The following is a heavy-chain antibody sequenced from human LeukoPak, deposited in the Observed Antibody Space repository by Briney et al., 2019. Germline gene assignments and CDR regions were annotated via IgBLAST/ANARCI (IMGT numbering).Heavy chain of an antibody. J-gene: IGHJ6*03. Sequence: ASVKVSCKASGDTFSSYAISWVRQAPGQGLEWMGGIIPIFGTANYAQKFQGRVTITADESTSTAYMELSSLRSEDTAVYYCATATYSSGDYYYMDVWGKGTTVTISS. V-gene: IGHV1-69*13. CDR1: GDTFSSYA. CDR2: IIPIFGTA. D-gene: IGHD6-19*01. CDR3: ATATYSSGDYYYMDV.